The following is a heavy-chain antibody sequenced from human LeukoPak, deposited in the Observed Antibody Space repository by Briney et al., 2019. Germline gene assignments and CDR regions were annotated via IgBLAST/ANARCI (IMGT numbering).Heavy chain of an antibody. CDR1: GYTFTSYG. J-gene: IGHJ6*03. CDR3: ARVLGSGTPKRYYYYMDV. V-gene: IGHV1-18*01. Sequence: ASVKVSCKASGYTFTSYGISWVRQAPGQGLEWMGWISAYNGNTNYAQKLQGRVTMTTDTSTSTAYMELRSLRSDDTAVYYCARVLGSGTPKRYYYYMDVWGKGTTVTISS. CDR2: ISAYNGNT. D-gene: IGHD3-10*01.